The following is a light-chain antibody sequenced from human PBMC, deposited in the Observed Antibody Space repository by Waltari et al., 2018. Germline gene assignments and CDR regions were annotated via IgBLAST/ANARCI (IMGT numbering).Light chain of an antibody. CDR1: SSDVGGSNY. Sequence: QPASVSGSPGQSITISCTGTSSDVGGSNYVSWYQQHPGKVPKLMIYDVSNRPSGVSNRFSGSKSGNTASLTISGLQAEDEADYYCSSYTSSSTRVFGGGTKLTVL. CDR3: SSYTSSSTRV. CDR2: DVS. J-gene: IGLJ3*02. V-gene: IGLV2-14*03.